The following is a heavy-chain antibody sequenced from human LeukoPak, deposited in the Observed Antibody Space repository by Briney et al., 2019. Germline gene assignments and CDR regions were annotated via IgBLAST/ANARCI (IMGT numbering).Heavy chain of an antibody. V-gene: IGHV1-69*13. CDR2: IIPIFGTA. J-gene: IGHJ5*02. D-gene: IGHD3-22*01. CDR3: ARSPGSSSGYPNWFDP. Sequence: SVKVSCKASGYTFTSYGISWVRQAPGQGLEWMGGIIPIFGTANYAQKFQGRVTITADESTSTAYMELSSLRSEDTAVYYCARSPGSSSGYPNWFDPWGQGTLVTVSS. CDR1: GYTFTSYG.